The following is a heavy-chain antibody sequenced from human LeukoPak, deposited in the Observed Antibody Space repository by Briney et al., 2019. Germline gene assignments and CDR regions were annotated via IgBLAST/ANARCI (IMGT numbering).Heavy chain of an antibody. CDR1: GYTFTGYY. CDR2: INPNSGGT. J-gene: IGHJ4*02. D-gene: IGHD3-10*01. CDR3: ARVTLEVRGVTPDY. V-gene: IGHV1-2*02. Sequence: ASVKVSCKASGYTFTGYYMHWVRQAPGQGLEWMGWINPNSGGTNYAQKFQGRVTMTRDTSISTAYMELSRLRSGDTAVYYCARVTLEVRGVTPDYWGQGTLVTVSS.